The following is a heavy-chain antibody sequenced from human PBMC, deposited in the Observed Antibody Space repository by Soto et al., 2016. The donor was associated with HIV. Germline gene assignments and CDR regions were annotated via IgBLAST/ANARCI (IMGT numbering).Heavy chain of an antibody. CDR2: ISGSGGST. V-gene: IGHV3-23*01. D-gene: IGHD6-13*01. Sequence: EVQLLESGGGLVQSGGSLRLSCTASRFTFSSYAMNWVRQAPGKGLERVSVISGSGGSTYYADSVKGRFTISRDNSKNTLYLQMNSLRAEDTAIYYCAEAGAGYSSSWYGAFDYWGQGTLVTVSS. CDR1: RFTFSSYA. J-gene: IGHJ4*02. CDR3: AEAGAGYSSSWYGAFDY.